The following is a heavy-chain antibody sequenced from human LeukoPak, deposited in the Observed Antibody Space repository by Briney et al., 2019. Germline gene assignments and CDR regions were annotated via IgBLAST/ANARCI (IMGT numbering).Heavy chain of an antibody. D-gene: IGHD6-13*01. CDR3: ASGRQLGY. CDR2: INSDGSTT. Sequence: GGSLGLSCAASGFTFSSYWMHWVRQAPGKGLVWVSRINSDGSTTNYADSVKGRFTISRDNAQNTLYLQMNSLRAEDTAVYYCASGRQLGYWGQGTLVTVSS. CDR1: GFTFSSYW. J-gene: IGHJ4*02. V-gene: IGHV3-74*01.